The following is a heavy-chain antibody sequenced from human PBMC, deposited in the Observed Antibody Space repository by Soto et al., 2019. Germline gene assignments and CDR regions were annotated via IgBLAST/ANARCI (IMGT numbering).Heavy chain of an antibody. V-gene: IGHV4-4*07. D-gene: IGHD2-2*01. CDR3: ARGWYQLLSGGCYYYYYGMDV. J-gene: IGHJ6*02. Sequence: QVQLQESGPGLVKPSETPSLTCTVSGGSISSYYWSWIRQPAGKGLEWIGRIYTSGSTNYNPSLMSRVTMSLDTSKNQFSLKLTSVTAADTAVYYCARGWYQLLSGGCYYYYYGMDVWGQGTTVTVSS. CDR1: GGSISSYY. CDR2: IYTSGST.